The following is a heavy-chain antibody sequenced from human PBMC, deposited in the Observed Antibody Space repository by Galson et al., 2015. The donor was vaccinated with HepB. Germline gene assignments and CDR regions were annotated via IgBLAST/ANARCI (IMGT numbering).Heavy chain of an antibody. CDR3: AKDHGRVGATNDY. J-gene: IGHJ4*02. D-gene: IGHD1-26*01. V-gene: IGHV3-7*03. Sequence: SLRLSCAASGFTFNSYWMSWVRQAPGKGLEWVANINQDGSATYYGDSVKGRFTISRDNAKNSQYLQMNSLRAEDTAVYYCAKDHGRVGATNDYRGQGTLVTVSS. CDR2: INQDGSAT. CDR1: GFTFNSYW.